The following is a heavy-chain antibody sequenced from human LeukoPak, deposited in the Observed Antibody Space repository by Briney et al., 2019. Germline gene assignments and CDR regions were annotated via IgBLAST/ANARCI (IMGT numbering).Heavy chain of an antibody. CDR2: IIPIFGTA. Sequence: SVKVSCKASGYTFTSYYMHWVRQAPGQGLEWMGGIIPIFGTANYAQKFQGRVTITADESTSTAYMELSSLRSEDTAVYYCASPRGDYEAFGMDVWGQGTTVTVSS. D-gene: IGHD4-17*01. V-gene: IGHV1-69*13. J-gene: IGHJ6*02. CDR3: ASPRGDYEAFGMDV. CDR1: GYTFTSYY.